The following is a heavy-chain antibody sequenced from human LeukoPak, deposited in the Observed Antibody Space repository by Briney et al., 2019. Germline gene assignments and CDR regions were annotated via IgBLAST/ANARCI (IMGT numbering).Heavy chain of an antibody. CDR3: ARIIVVVPAALDAFDI. Sequence: ASVKVSCKASGYTFTGYYMHWVRQAPGQGLEWMGWINPNSGGTNYAQKFQGRVTMTRDTSISTAYMELSRLRSDDTAVYYCARIIVVVPAALDAFDIWGQGTMVTVSS. CDR2: INPNSGGT. V-gene: IGHV1-2*02. CDR1: GYTFTGYY. J-gene: IGHJ3*02. D-gene: IGHD2-2*01.